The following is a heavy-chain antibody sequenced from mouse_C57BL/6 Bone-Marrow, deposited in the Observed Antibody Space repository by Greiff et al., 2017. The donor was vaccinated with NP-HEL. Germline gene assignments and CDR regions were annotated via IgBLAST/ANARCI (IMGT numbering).Heavy chain of an antibody. CDR3: TRSYYGSSYGYFDV. J-gene: IGHJ1*03. CDR1: GFTFSSYA. V-gene: IGHV5-9-1*02. CDR2: ISSGGDYI. Sequence: EVKLMESGEGLVKPGGSLKLSCAASGFTFSSYAMSWVRQTPEKRLEWVAYISSGGDYIYYADTVKGRFTISRDNARNTLYLQMSSLKSEDTAMYYCTRSYYGSSYGYFDVWGTGTTVTVSS. D-gene: IGHD1-1*01.